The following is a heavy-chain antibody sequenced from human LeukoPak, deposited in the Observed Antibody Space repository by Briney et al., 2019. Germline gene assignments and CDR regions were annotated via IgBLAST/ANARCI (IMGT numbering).Heavy chain of an antibody. J-gene: IGHJ4*02. D-gene: IGHD4-11*01. Sequence: TLSLTCTVSGGSISSGSYYWSWIRQPAGKGLEWIGRIYTSGSTNYNPSLKSRVTISVDTSKNQFSLKLSSVTAADTAVYYCARGYLTTVTTARGSGFDYWGQGTLVTVSS. CDR2: IYTSGST. V-gene: IGHV4-61*02. CDR3: ARGYLTTVTTARGSGFDY. CDR1: GGSISSGSYY.